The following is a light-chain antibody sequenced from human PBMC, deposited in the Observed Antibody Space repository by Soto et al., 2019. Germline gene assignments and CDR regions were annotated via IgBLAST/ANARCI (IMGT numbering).Light chain of an antibody. V-gene: IGKV3-20*01. Sequence: EIVLTQSPGTLSLSPGERATLSCRASQSLSSTYLAWYQQKPGQAPRVLIYGASSRATGIPDRFSGRGSGTDFTLTITRLEPEDFAIYYCQQYGSSPLTFGGGTRVEIK. CDR3: QQYGSSPLT. J-gene: IGKJ4*01. CDR1: QSLSSTY. CDR2: GAS.